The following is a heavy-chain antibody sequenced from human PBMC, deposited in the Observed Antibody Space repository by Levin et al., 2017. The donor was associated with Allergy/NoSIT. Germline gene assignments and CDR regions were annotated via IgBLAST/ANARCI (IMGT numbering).Heavy chain of an antibody. Sequence: GGSLRLSCAASGSTFSGYTLNWVRQAPGKGLEWVSSISSSSTYIYYADSLKGRFTISRDDAKNSLSLQMNSLRVEDTAVYYCASDGSYDTLAIWGQGTMVTVSS. V-gene: IGHV3-21*01. J-gene: IGHJ3*02. CDR3: ASDGSYDTLAI. CDR2: ISSSSTYI. D-gene: IGHD6-6*01. CDR1: GSTFSGYT.